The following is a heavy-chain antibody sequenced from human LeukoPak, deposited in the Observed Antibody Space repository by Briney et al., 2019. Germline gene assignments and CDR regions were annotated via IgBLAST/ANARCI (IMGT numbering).Heavy chain of an antibody. CDR2: ISADGSNK. CDR1: GFTFSAYG. CDR3: AKGYNWNDSY. D-gene: IGHD1-1*01. V-gene: IGHV3-30*18. Sequence: GSSLRLCWAASGFTFSAYGMHWVRQAPGKGLEWVAVISADGSNKHYADSVKGRFIISRDNSKNTLYLQMNSLRPEDSAVYYCAKGYNWNDSYWGQGTLVTVSS. J-gene: IGHJ4*02.